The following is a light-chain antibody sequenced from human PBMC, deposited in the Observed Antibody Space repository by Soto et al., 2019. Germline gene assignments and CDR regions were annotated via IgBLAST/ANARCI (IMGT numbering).Light chain of an antibody. J-gene: IGLJ2*01. Sequence: QSALAQPASVSGSPGQSITISCTGTSSDVGGYSYVSWYQQHPGKAPKLMIYEVSNRPSGVSNRFSGSKSGNTASLTISGLLAEDEADYYCSSYTSSSTLVFGGGTKLTVL. V-gene: IGLV2-14*01. CDR1: SSDVGGYSY. CDR2: EVS. CDR3: SSYTSSSTLV.